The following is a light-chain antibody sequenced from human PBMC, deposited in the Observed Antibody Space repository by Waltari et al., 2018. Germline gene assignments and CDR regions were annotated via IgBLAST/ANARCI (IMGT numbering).Light chain of an antibody. J-gene: IGKJ1*01. Sequence: IVLTQSPGTLSLSPGERATLSCRASQSVSRTLAWYQQKPGQAPRLLIYGASTRAAGIPDRFSGSGSGTDFSLTISRLEPEDFAVYYCQHYVRLPVTFGQG. CDR3: QHYVRLPVT. CDR1: QSVSRT. CDR2: GAS. V-gene: IGKV3-20*01.